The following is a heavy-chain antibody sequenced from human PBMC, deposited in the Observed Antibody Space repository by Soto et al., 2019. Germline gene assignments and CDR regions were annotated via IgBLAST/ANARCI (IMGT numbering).Heavy chain of an antibody. Sequence: SLKLDVKSAVYRLSGDARSFGRQTTGQGLEWMGGIIPIFGTANYAQKFQGRVTITADESTSTAYMELSSLRSEDTDVYYCARDQLVGDYLSYYYYVLAVRV. CDR3: ARDQLVGDYLSYYYYVLAV. V-gene: IGHV1-69*01. D-gene: IGHD4-17*01. J-gene: IGHJ6*04. CDR1: VYRLSGDA. CDR2: IIPIFGTA.